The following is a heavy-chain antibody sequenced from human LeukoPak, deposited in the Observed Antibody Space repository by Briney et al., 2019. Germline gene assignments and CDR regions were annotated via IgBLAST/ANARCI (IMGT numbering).Heavy chain of an antibody. J-gene: IGHJ4*02. Sequence: PSETLSLTCTVSGGSISSSSYYWGWIRQPPGKGLEWIGSIYYSGSTYYNPSLKSRVTISVDTSKNQLSLKLSSVTAADTAVYYCARDITGTTSGNDYWGQGTLVTVSS. CDR1: GGSISSSSYY. CDR3: ARDITGTTSGNDY. CDR2: IYYSGST. V-gene: IGHV4-39*07. D-gene: IGHD1-7*01.